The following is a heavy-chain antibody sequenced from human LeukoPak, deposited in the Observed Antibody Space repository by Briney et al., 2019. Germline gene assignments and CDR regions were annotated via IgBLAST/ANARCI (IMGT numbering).Heavy chain of an antibody. D-gene: IGHD1-26*01. J-gene: IGHJ4*02. CDR3: AKDRGYSGSSDGFDY. CDR2: ISGSGGST. CDR1: GFTFSSYG. V-gene: IGHV3-23*01. Sequence: GGSLRLSCAASGFTFSSYGMSWFRQAPGKGREWVSAISGSGGSTYYADSVKGRFTISRDNSKNTLYLQMNSLRAEDTAVYYCAKDRGYSGSSDGFDYWGQGTLVTVSP.